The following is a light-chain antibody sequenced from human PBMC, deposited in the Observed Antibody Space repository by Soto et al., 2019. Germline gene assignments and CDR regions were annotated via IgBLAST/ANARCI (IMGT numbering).Light chain of an antibody. J-gene: IGKJ2*01. V-gene: IGKV3-20*01. CDR1: QRISSGY. CDR3: QQYGGSLYT. Sequence: EIVLTQSPGTLSLSPGERATLSCRASQRISSGYLAWYQQKPGQAPRLLIYGASSRATGIPYRFSGSGSGTDFTLTISRLEPEDFALYYCQQYGGSLYTFGQGTKLEIK. CDR2: GAS.